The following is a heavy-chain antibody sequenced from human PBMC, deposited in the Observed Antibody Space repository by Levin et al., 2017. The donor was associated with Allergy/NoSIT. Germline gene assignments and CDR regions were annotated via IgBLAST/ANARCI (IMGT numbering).Heavy chain of an antibody. CDR2: INTHTGIP. D-gene: IGHD6-13*01. V-gene: IGHV7-4-1*02. CDR1: GYTFTSHS. Sequence: ASVKVSCKTSGYTFTSHSINWVRQAPGQGLEWIGWINTHTGIPTNAQGVTGRFVFFLDTSASTAYLQINDLKPEDTAVYFCAWETLVAAAVNSHYYVGFDVWGQGTTVTVSS. CDR3: AWETLVAAAVNSHYYVGFDV. J-gene: IGHJ6*02.